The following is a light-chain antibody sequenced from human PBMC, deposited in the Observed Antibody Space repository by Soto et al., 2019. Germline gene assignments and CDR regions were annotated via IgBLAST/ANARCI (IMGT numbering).Light chain of an antibody. CDR3: QSYDSSLAHVI. Sequence: QPVLTQPPSVSGAPGQRVTISCTGSSSNIGADYDVHWYQQLPGTAPKLLISANDNRPSGVPDRFSASKSDTSASLAITGLQAKDEGDYYCQSYDSSLAHVIFGGGTKLTVL. V-gene: IGLV1-40*01. CDR2: AND. CDR1: SSNIGADYD. J-gene: IGLJ2*01.